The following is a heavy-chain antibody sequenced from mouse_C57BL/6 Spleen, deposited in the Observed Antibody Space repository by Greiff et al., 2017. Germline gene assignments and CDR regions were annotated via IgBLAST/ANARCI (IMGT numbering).Heavy chain of an antibody. V-gene: IGHV6-3*01. CDR3: TSIYYAMDY. J-gene: IGHJ4*01. CDR1: GFTFSNYW. Sequence: EVQLVESGGGLVQPGGSMKLSCVASGFTFSNYWMNWVRQSPEKGLEWVAQIRLKTDNYATHYAESMKGRFTISRDDSKSSVYLQMNNLRAEDTGIYYCTSIYYAMDYWGQGTSVTVSS. CDR2: IRLKTDNYAT.